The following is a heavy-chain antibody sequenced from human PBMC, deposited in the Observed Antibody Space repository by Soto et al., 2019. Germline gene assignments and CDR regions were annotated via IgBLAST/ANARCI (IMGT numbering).Heavy chain of an antibody. J-gene: IGHJ4*02. CDR3: ARDHSNSCDY. V-gene: IGHV3-7*04. D-gene: IGHD5-18*01. Sequence: EVQLVESGGGLVQPGGSLRLSCEASGFTFGNYWMNWVRQTPGKGLEWVANIKPDGGEQYYVDSVKGRFTISRDNAKDSLYLQMSSLRGDDTAVYYCARDHSNSCDYWGQGTLVTVSS. CDR2: IKPDGGEQ. CDR1: GFTFGNYW.